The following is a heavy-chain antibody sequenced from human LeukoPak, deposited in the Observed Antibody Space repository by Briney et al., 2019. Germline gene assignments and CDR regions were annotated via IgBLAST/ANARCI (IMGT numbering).Heavy chain of an antibody. CDR2: IKQDGSEK. Sequence: PGGSLRLSCAASGLTFSSYWMSWVRQAPGKGLEWVANIKQDGSEKYYVDSVKGRFTISSDNAKSSLYLQMNSLRTEDTALYYCAKAVGYSYGVDFDYWGQGTLVTVSS. D-gene: IGHD5-18*01. CDR3: AKAVGYSYGVDFDY. V-gene: IGHV3-7*03. J-gene: IGHJ4*02. CDR1: GLTFSSYW.